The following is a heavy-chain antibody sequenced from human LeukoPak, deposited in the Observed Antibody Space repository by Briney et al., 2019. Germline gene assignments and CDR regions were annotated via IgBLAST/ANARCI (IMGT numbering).Heavy chain of an antibody. CDR1: GFTFSSYA. Sequence: GGSLRLSCAASGFTFSSYAMSWFRQAPGKGLEWVSAISGSGGSAYYADSVKGRFTISRDNSKNTLYLQMNSLRAEDTAVYYCAKAPTYNWNYIDYWGQGTLVTVSS. V-gene: IGHV3-23*01. D-gene: IGHD1-20*01. CDR3: AKAPTYNWNYIDY. CDR2: ISGSGGSA. J-gene: IGHJ4*02.